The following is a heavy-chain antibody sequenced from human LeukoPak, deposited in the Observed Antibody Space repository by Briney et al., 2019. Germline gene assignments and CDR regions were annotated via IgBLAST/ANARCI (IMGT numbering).Heavy chain of an antibody. J-gene: IGHJ3*02. Sequence: PGGSLRLSCAASGFTFSSYAMHWVRQAPGKGLEWVAVISYDGSDKYYADSVKGRFTISRDNSRNTLYLQMNSLRAEDTAVYYCARVRTGDDILTGAFDIWGQGTMVTVSS. CDR2: ISYDGSDK. CDR1: GFTFSSYA. CDR3: ARVRTGDDILTGAFDI. D-gene: IGHD3-9*01. V-gene: IGHV3-30-3*01.